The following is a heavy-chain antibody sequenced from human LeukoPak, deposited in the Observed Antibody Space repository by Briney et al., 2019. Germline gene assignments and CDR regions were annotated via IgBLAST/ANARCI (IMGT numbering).Heavy chain of an antibody. CDR3: ARGRAEGSGSYYKATTTLNY. Sequence: PSETLSLTCTVSGGSISSYYWSWIRQPPGKGLEWIGYIYYSGTTNYNPSLKSRVTISVDTSKNQFSLKLSSVTAADTAVYYCARGRAEGSGSYYKATTTLNYWGQGTLVTVSS. CDR1: GGSISSYY. J-gene: IGHJ4*02. V-gene: IGHV4-59*12. D-gene: IGHD3-10*01. CDR2: IYYSGTT.